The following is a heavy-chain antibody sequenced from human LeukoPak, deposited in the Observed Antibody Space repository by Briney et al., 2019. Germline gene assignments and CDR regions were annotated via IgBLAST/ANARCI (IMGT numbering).Heavy chain of an antibody. V-gene: IGHV4-59*01. CDR1: GGSMSTYY. CDR3: ARRSWYVDY. D-gene: IGHD6-13*01. CDR2: IYDSLST. J-gene: IGHJ4*02. Sequence: PSETLSLTCTVSGGSMSTYYWSWIRQPPGKGLEWIGYIYDSLSTDYNPSLKSQVTISVDMSKNQFSLKLTSVTAADTAVYYCARRSWYVDYWGQGTLVTVSS.